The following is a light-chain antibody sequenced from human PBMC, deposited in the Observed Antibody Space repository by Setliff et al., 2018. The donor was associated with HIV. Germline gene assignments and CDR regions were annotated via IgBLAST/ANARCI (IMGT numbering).Light chain of an antibody. V-gene: IGLV2-23*01. Sequence: QSALTQPASVSGSPGQSITISCTGTSSDIGRYNLVSWYRQYPGKAPKLMIYQATKRPSGVSNRFSGSKSGNTASLTISGLQAEDEADYYCCSNTGSNTYVFGSGTKVTV. CDR1: SSDIGRYNL. J-gene: IGLJ1*01. CDR2: QAT. CDR3: CSNTGSNTYV.